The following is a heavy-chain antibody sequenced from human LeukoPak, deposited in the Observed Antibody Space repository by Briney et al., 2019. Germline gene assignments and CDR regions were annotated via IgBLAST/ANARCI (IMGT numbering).Heavy chain of an antibody. CDR3: ARDRSYYDSRGYYRYLNN. V-gene: IGHV3-33*01. Sequence: GGSLRLSCAAFGLTFSSYGMHWVRQAPGKGLEWVAVIWYDGSNKYYADSVKGRFTISRDNSKNTLYLQMNSLRAEDTAVYYCARDRSYYDSRGYYRYLNNWGQGTLVTVSS. CDR2: IWYDGSNK. CDR1: GLTFSSYG. J-gene: IGHJ4*02. D-gene: IGHD3-22*01.